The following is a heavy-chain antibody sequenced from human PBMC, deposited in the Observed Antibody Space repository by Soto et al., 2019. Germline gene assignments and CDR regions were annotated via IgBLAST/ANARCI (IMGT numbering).Heavy chain of an antibody. J-gene: IGHJ4*02. V-gene: IGHV3-43*01. D-gene: IGHD2-2*01. CDR3: AKSTAWGRYFDY. Sequence: GGSLRLSCAASGFTFDDYTLHWVRQAPGKGLEWVSLISWDGGSTYYADSVKGRFTISRDNSKNSLYLQMNSLRTEDTALYYCAKSTAWGRYFDYWGQGTLVTVSS. CDR2: ISWDGGST. CDR1: GFTFDDYT.